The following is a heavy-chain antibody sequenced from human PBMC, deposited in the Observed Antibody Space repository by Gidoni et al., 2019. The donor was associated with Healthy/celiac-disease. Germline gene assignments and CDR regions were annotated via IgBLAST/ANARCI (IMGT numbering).Heavy chain of an antibody. CDR1: GFTFSNAW. CDR2: IKSKTDGGTT. Sequence: EVQLVESGGGLVKPGGSLRLSCAASGFTFSNAWMSWVRQAPGKGLEWVGRIKSKTDGGTTDYAAPVKGRFTISREDSKNTLYLQMNSLKTEDTAVYYCTTDRTSRYGSGSYFGYWGQGTLVTVSS. D-gene: IGHD3-10*01. J-gene: IGHJ4*02. V-gene: IGHV3-15*01. CDR3: TTDRTSRYGSGSYFGY.